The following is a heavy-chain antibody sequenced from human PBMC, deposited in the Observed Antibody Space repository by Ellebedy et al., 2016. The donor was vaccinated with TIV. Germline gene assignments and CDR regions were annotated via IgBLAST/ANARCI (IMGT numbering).Heavy chain of an antibody. D-gene: IGHD3-16*02. J-gene: IGHJ6*02. CDR2: ISAGGDNR. CDR3: AKDKNLDPSPGYRQYYYDYGMDA. CDR1: GLSFHTYG. Sequence: GESLKISCVASGLSFHTYGMAWVRQAPGKGLELVAGISAGGDNRYYAEAVKGRFTISRKLNTIFLQMDSLRVGHAAVYYCAKDKNLDPSPGYRQYYYDYGMDAWGQGTAVAVS. V-gene: IGHV3-23*01.